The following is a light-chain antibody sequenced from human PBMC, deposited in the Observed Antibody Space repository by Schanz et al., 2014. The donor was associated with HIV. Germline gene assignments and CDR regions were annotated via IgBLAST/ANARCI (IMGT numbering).Light chain of an antibody. Sequence: QSALTQPASVSGSLGQSITISCTGTSGDVGRYDYVSWYQQHPGQAPKLLIYDVTYRPSGISNRFSGSKSGNTASLTISGLQAEDEADYYCSSYTSTSTRVFGGGTKLTVL. CDR2: DVT. V-gene: IGLV2-14*03. CDR3: SSYTSTSTRV. CDR1: SGDVGRYDY. J-gene: IGLJ3*02.